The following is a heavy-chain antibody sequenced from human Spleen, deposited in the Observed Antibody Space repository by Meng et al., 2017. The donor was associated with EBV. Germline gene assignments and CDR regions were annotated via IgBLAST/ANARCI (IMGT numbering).Heavy chain of an antibody. CDR2: IYYSGTT. CDR3: ARLYCGGGSCLSSWFDP. V-gene: IGHV4-39*01. Sequence: LQEAGPGLVKPPETLPLPCTVSGDYINSVGYYWGWIRQSPGKGLEWIGSIYYSGTTYHDPSLKSRVTISVDTSKNQFSLRLSSVTATDTAVYYCARLYCGGGSCLSSWFDPWGQGTLVTVSS. CDR1: GDYINSVGYY. D-gene: IGHD2-15*01. J-gene: IGHJ5*02.